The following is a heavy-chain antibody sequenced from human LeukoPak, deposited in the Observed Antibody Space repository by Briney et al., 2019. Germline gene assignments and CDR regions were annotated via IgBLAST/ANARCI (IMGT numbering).Heavy chain of an antibody. CDR3: ARGRAAAGRLLYYMDV. D-gene: IGHD6-13*01. CDR2: INPNSGGT. CDR1: GGTFSSYA. J-gene: IGHJ6*03. V-gene: IGHV1-2*02. Sequence: ASVKVSCKASGGTFSSYAIGWVRQAPGQGLEWMGWINPNSGGTNYAQKFQGRVTMTRDTSISTAYMELSRLRSDDTAVYYCARGRAAAGRLLYYMDVWGKGTTVTVSS.